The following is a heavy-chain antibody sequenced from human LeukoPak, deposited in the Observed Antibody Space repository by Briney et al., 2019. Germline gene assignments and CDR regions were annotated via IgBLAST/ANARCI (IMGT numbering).Heavy chain of an antibody. CDR2: ISGSGGST. D-gene: IGHD2-21*01. CDR3: GKVFNYIDGGGLDY. Sequence: RTGGSLRLSCAASGFTFSSYAMSWVRQAPGKGLEWVSAISGSGGSTYYADSVKGRFTISRDNSKNTLYLQMNSLRAEDTAVYYGGKVFNYIDGGGLDYWGQGTLVTVS. V-gene: IGHV3-23*01. J-gene: IGHJ4*02. CDR1: GFTFSSYA.